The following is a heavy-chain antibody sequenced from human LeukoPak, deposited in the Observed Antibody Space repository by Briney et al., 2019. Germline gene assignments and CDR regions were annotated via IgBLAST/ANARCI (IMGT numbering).Heavy chain of an antibody. D-gene: IGHD3-3*01. J-gene: IGHJ6*02. Sequence: ASVNVSCMASGYTFTSYYMHWVGQAPGQGLEWMGIINPSGGSTSYTQKFQGRVTMTRDTSTSTVYMELSSLRSEDTAVYYCAREGFPPKISDFWSGLGPYYYYGMDVWGQGTTVTVSS. CDR2: INPSGGST. V-gene: IGHV1-46*01. CDR1: GYTFTSYY. CDR3: AREGFPPKISDFWSGLGPYYYYGMDV.